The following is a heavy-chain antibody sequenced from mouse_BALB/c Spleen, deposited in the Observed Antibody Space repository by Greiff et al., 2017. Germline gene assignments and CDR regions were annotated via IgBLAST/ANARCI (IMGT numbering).Heavy chain of an antibody. CDR3: ARRGEIYDGYYAWFAY. D-gene: IGHD2-3*01. CDR2: ISYSGST. V-gene: IGHV3-2*02. J-gene: IGHJ3*01. Sequence: EVQVVESGPGLVQPSQSLSLTCTVTGYSITSDYAWNWIRQFPGNKLEWMGYISYSGSTSYNPSLKSRISITRDTSKNQFFLQLNSVTTEDTATYYCARRGEIYDGYYAWFAYWGQGTLVTVSA. CDR1: GYSITSDYA.